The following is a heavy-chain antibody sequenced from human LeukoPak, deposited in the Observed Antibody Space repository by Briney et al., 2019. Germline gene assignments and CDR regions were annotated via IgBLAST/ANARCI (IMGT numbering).Heavy chain of an antibody. CDR2: ISGSGGST. V-gene: IGHV3-23*01. CDR1: GFTFSSYA. CDR3: AGSVSVVAATGYFDY. D-gene: IGHD2-15*01. Sequence: GGSLRLSCAASGFTFSSYAMSWVRQAPGKGLEWVSAISGSGGSTYYADSVKGRFTISRDNSKNTLYLQMNSLRAEDTAVYYCAGSVSVVAATGYFDYWGQGTLVTVSS. J-gene: IGHJ4*02.